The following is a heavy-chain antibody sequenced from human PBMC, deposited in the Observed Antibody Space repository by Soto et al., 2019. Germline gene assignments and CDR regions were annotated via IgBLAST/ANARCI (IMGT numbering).Heavy chain of an antibody. CDR1: GYTFTSYY. V-gene: IGHV1-46*03. D-gene: IGHD3-16*02. J-gene: IGHJ3*02. CDR2: INPSGGST. Sequence: ASVKVSCKASGYTFTSYYMHWVRQAPGQGLEWMGIINPSGGSTSYAQKFQGRVTMTRDTSTSTVYIELSSLRSEDTAVYYCAREPGFGDYIWGSYRYTGAFDIWGQGTMVTVSS. CDR3: AREPGFGDYIWGSYRYTGAFDI.